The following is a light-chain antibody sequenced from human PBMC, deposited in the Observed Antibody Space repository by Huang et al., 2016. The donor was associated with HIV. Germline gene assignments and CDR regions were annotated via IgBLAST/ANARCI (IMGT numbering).Light chain of an antibody. V-gene: IGKV1-39*01. CDR1: QSISSY. CDR2: AAS. J-gene: IGKJ4*01. CDR3: QQSYSTPLT. Sequence: DIQMTQSPSSLSASVGDRVTITCRASQSISSYVNWYQYKPGKAPKLLISAASSLQSGVPSRFSGSGSGTDFTLTISSLQPEDFATYYCQQSYSTPLTFGGGTKVEIK.